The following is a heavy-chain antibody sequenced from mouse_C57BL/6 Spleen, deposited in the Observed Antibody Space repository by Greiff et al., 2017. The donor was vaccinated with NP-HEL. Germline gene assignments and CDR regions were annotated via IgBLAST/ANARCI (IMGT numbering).Heavy chain of an antibody. CDR1: GYAFSSSW. CDR2: IYPGDGDT. Sequence: QVQLQQSGPELVKPGASVKISCKASGYAFSSSWMNWVKQRPGKGLEWIGRIYPGDGDTNYNGKFKGKATLTADKSSSTAYMQLSSLTSEDSAVYFCARHDGYYAMDYWGQGTSVTVSS. V-gene: IGHV1-82*01. J-gene: IGHJ4*01. CDR3: ARHDGYYAMDY. D-gene: IGHD2-3*01.